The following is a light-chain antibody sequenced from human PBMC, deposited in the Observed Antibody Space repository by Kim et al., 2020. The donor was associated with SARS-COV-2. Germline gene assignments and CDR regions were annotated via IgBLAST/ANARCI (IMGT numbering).Light chain of an antibody. CDR1: QSVSSSY. V-gene: IGKV3-20*01. CDR2: GAS. Sequence: PGERATLSCRASQSVSSSYLAWYQQKPGQAPRLLIYGASSRATCIPDRFSGSGSGTDFTLTISRLEPEDFAVYYCQQYGSSPPTFGQGTKVE. CDR3: QQYGSSPPT. J-gene: IGKJ1*01.